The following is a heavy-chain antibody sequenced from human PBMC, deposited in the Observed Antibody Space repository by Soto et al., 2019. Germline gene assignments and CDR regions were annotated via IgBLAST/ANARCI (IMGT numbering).Heavy chain of an antibody. CDR3: SRDMGYGDYYFDY. D-gene: IGHD4-17*01. J-gene: IGHJ4*02. Sequence: QVQLVQSGAEVKKPGSSVKVSCKASGGTFSSYAISWVRQAPGQGLEWMGGIIPSFGTANYAQKFQGRVTITADESTSTSYMELSSRRSADTAVYYFSRDMGYGDYYFDYWGQVTLVTVSS. CDR1: GGTFSSYA. V-gene: IGHV1-69*01. CDR2: IIPSFGTA.